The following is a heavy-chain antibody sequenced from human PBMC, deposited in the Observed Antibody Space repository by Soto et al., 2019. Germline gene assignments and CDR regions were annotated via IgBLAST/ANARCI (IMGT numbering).Heavy chain of an antibody. D-gene: IGHD3-3*01. CDR3: ARAPVGLDTISYFDY. Sequence: PSETLSLTCTVSGDSVSSVGFHWAWLRRPPGKGLEWIGYFYNGGSTYYRPSLESRMHVSLDATRNHYSLRLTSVTAADTAVYFCARAPVGLDTISYFDYWGQGKLVTVSS. V-gene: IGHV4-30-4*01. CDR2: FYNGGST. CDR1: GDSVSSVGFH. J-gene: IGHJ4*02.